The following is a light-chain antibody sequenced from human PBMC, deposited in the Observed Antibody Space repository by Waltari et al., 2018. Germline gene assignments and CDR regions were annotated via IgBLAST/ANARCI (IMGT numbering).Light chain of an antibody. CDR1: ALAKQY. V-gene: IGLV3-25*03. J-gene: IGLJ2*01. CDR2: KDT. Sequence: SYKLTQPPSVSVSPGQTARITCSGDALAKQYVYWYQQKPGQAPGLVMYKDTERPAGTPGRFSGSSSGTTVTLTISGVQAEDEGHYYCQSADSSDTSPHVIFGGGTKLTVL. CDR3: QSADSSDTSPHVI.